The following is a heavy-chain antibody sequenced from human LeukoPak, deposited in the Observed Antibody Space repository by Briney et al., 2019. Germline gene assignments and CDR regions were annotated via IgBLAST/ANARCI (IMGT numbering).Heavy chain of an antibody. J-gene: IGHJ4*02. CDR2: LYHAGRT. V-gene: IGHV4-30-2*06. Sequence: PSETLSLTCAVSGASISTSTYSCSWIRQSPGKGLEWIGCLYHAGRTYYDPSLNSRVTISVDTSKNQFSLKMTSVTAADTAVYYCATSTGPVVPAAIDYWGQGTLVTVSS. CDR1: GASISTSTYS. CDR3: ATSTGPVVPAAIDY. D-gene: IGHD2-2*01.